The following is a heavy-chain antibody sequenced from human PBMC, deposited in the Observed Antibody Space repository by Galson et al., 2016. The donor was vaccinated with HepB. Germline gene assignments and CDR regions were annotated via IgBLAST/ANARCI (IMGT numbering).Heavy chain of an antibody. D-gene: IGHD4-17*01. CDR2: IKRDGSKK. V-gene: IGHV3-7*03. CDR3: ARDLPDDSVEYFDVFDL. Sequence: SLRLSCAASGFSFDDSWMTWVRQAPEKGLEWVANIKRDGSKKNYVDSVKGRFTISRDNAAKSLYLQMSNLRAEDTAVYYCARDLPDDSVEYFDVFDLWGQGTMVTVSS. J-gene: IGHJ3*01. CDR1: GFSFDDSW.